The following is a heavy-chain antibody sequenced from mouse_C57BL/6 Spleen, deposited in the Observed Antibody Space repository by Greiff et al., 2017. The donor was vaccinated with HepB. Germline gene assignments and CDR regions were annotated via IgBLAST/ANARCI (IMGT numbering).Heavy chain of an antibody. CDR1: GYTFTSYW. Sequence: QVQLKQPGAELVKPGASVKLSCKASGYTFTSYWMHWVKQRPGQGLEWIGMIHPNSGSTNYNEKFKSKATLTVDKSSSTAYMQLSSLTSEDSAVYYCARRGHITTVVANWYFDVWGTGTTVTVSS. J-gene: IGHJ1*03. CDR3: ARRGHITTVVANWYFDV. V-gene: IGHV1-64*01. CDR2: IHPNSGST. D-gene: IGHD1-1*01.